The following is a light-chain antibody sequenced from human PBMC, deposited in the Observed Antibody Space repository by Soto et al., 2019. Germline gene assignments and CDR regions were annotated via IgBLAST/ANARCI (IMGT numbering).Light chain of an antibody. J-gene: IGLJ1*01. CDR2: DVT. Sequence: QSALTQPASVSGSPGQSITISCTGTSSDIGKYNLVSWYQHHPGKAPKLIISDVTQWPSGASNRFSGSKSGNTASLTIFGLQADDEADYYCCSYACTTTFYVFGTGTKLTVL. CDR3: CSYACTTTFYV. CDR1: SSDIGKYNL. V-gene: IGLV2-23*02.